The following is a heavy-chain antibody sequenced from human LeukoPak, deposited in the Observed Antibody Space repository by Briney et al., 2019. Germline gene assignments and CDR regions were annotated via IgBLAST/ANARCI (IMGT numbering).Heavy chain of an antibody. D-gene: IGHD3-3*01. CDR3: ARESGFGVVTDDAFDI. J-gene: IGHJ3*02. CDR2: IYYSGST. V-gene: IGHV4-34*09. Sequence: PSETLSLTCAVYGGSFSGYYWSWIRQPPGKGLEWIGYIYYSGSTYYNPSLKSRVTISVDTSKNQFSLKLSSVTAADTAVYYCARESGFGVVTDDAFDIWGQGTMVTVSS. CDR1: GGSFSGYY.